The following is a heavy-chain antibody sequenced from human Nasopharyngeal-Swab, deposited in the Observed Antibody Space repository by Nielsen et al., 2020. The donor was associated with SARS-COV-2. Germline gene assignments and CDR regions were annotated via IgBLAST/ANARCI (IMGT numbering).Heavy chain of an antibody. CDR1: GYTFTSYG. CDR2: INPSGGST. V-gene: IGHV1-46*01. D-gene: IGHD3-22*01. J-gene: IGHJ6*02. Sequence: ASVKVSCKASGYTFTSYGISWVRQAPGQGLEWMGIINPSGGSTSYAQKFQGRVTMTRDTSTSTVYMELSSLRSEDTAVYYCARGRDYYDSSGYYEGSDYYYGMDVWGQGTTVTVSS. CDR3: ARGRDYYDSSGYYEGSDYYYGMDV.